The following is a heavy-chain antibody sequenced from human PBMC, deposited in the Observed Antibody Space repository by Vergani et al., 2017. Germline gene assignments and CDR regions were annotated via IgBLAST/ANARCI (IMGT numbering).Heavy chain of an antibody. V-gene: IGHV4-34*02. D-gene: IGHD3-10*01. CDR1: GESFSSFY. Sequence: QVQLQQWGAGVVKPSGTLSLTCAVFGESFSSFYLSWIRQPPGKGLEWIGEINNDGHTNYNPSLESRVTVSRDTAKNQFSLNLMSVTAADTAMYYCEVRPRVNLVGGEIVTKRTFDYWSQGILVTVSS. CDR3: EVRPRVNLVGGEIVTKRTFDY. CDR2: INNDGHT. J-gene: IGHJ4*02.